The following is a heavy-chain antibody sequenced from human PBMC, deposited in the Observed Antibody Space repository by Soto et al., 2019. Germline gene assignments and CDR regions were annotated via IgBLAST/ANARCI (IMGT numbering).Heavy chain of an antibody. V-gene: IGHV3-73*01. CDR2: IRSKANSYAT. J-gene: IGHJ3*02. D-gene: IGHD6-19*01. CDR3: TVGGWYDAFDI. CDR1: GFTFSGSA. Sequence: VGSLRLSCAASGFTFSGSAMHWVRQASGKGLEWVGRIRSKANSYATAYAASVKGRFTISRDDSKNTAYLQMNSLKTEDTAVYYCTVGGWYDAFDIWGQGTMVTVSS.